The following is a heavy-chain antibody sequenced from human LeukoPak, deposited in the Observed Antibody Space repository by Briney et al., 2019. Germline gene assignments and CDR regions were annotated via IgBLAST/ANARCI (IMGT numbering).Heavy chain of an antibody. CDR1: GGSISGSSYS. CDR3: ARGDAFDI. V-gene: IGHV4-30-2*01. CDR2: IYHSGST. J-gene: IGHJ3*02. Sequence: SETLSLTCTVSGGSISGSSYSWSWIRQPPGKGLEWIGYIYHSGSTYYNPSLKSRVTISVDRSKNQFSLKLSSVTAADTAVYYCARGDAFDIWGQGTMVTVSS.